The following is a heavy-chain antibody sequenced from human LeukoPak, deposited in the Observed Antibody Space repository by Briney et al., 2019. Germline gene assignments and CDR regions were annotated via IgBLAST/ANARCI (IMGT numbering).Heavy chain of an antibody. CDR3: ARQKCTSTSCLTKNAFDI. Sequence: SETLSLTCTVSGSISGYYWSWIRPPPGKGLEWIGYIYTSGSTNYNPSLESQVTISVDTSKNQFSLDLSSVTAADTAVYYCARQKCTSTSCLTKNAFDIWGQGTMVTVSS. V-gene: IGHV4-4*09. CDR2: IYTSGST. CDR1: GSISGYY. D-gene: IGHD2-2*01. J-gene: IGHJ3*02.